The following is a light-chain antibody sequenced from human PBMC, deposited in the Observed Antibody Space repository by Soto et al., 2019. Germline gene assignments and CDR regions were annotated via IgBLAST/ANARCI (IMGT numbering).Light chain of an antibody. CDR3: QQTDNFPLT. CDR1: QGITTW. J-gene: IGKJ4*01. V-gene: IGKV1-12*01. CDR2: AAS. Sequence: DIQMTQSPSTVSASVGDRVTITCRASQGITTWLAWYQQKPGKAPRLLIYAASTLQSGIPSRFTGSGSGTDFTLTISSLQPEDFAIYYCQQTDNFPLTFGGGTKVEIK.